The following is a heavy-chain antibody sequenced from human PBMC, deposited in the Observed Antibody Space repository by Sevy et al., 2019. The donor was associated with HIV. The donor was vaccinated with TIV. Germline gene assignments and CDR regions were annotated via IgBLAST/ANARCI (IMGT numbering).Heavy chain of an antibody. V-gene: IGHV3-48*03. CDR3: ARSGGAYGNGFDP. CDR2: ISNSGDTI. Sequence: GGSLRLSCSASGFTFSTYEMNWVRQVPGKGLEWISYISNSGDTIYYADSVKGRFTISRDNDKKSLFLQMSSLRLEDTAFYYCARSGGAYGNGFDPWGRGTLVTVSS. J-gene: IGHJ5*02. D-gene: IGHD3-10*01. CDR1: GFTFSTYE.